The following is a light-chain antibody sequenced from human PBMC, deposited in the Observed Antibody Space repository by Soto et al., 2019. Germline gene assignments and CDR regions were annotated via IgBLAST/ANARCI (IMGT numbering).Light chain of an antibody. Sequence: EIVLTQSPGTLSLSPGERATLSCRASQSVSSSYLAWYQQKPGQAPRLLIYGASSRATGIPDRFSGSGSGTDFTLTISRLEPEDFAVYYCQQYGSSPPFRFGPGTKVDIK. CDR1: QSVSSSY. CDR2: GAS. J-gene: IGKJ3*01. V-gene: IGKV3-20*01. CDR3: QQYGSSPPFR.